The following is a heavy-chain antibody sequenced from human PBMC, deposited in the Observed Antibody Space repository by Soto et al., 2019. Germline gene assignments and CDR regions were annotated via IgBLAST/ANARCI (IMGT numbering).Heavy chain of an antibody. V-gene: IGHV5-51*01. J-gene: IGHJ5*02. CDR3: ARSDYWFGP. D-gene: IGHD5-12*01. Sequence: PGESLKISCKGSGYSFSSYWLGWVRQMPGKGLEWIGVIYPGDSDTRYSPAFQGHVSISADTSISTAYLHWTSLKASDSGIYYCARSDYWFGPWGQGTPVTVSS. CDR1: GYSFSSYW. CDR2: IYPGDSDT.